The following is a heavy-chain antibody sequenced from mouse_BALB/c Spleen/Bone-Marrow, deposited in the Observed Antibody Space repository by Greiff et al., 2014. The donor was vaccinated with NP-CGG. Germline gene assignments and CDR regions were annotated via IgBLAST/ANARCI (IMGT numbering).Heavy chain of an antibody. CDR1: GYTFTDYT. V-gene: IGHV1-18*01. J-gene: IGHJ2*01. Sequence: VQLKESGPELVKPGASVKISCKTSGYTFTDYTLHWVKQSHGKSLEWIGGVNSNSGGTSYNQKFKGKATLNLDKSSTTAYMELRSLTSDDSAVYYCARARHYDFWGQGTTLTVSS. CDR3: ARARHYDF. CDR2: VNSNSGGT.